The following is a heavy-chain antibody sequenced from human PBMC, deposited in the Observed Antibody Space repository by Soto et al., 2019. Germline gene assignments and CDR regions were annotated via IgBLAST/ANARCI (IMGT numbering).Heavy chain of an antibody. Sequence: EVQLVESGGGLVQPGRSLRLSCAASGFTFDDYAMHWVRQAPGKGLEWVSGISWNSGSIGYADSVKGRFTISRDNAKNSLYLQMNSLRAEDTALYYCAKEREYQLLALGYWGQGTLVTVSS. J-gene: IGHJ4*02. CDR2: ISWNSGSI. CDR1: GFTFDDYA. V-gene: IGHV3-9*01. CDR3: AKEREYQLLALGY. D-gene: IGHD2-2*01.